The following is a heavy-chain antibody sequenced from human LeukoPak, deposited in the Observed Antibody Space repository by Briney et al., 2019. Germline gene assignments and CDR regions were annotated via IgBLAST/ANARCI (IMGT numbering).Heavy chain of an antibody. CDR2: ISHSGRT. V-gene: IGHV4-59*08. J-gene: IGHJ4*02. Sequence: PSETLSLTCTVSDDSISSYYWSWIRQPPGKGLEWIGYISHSGRTNYNPSLRSRVTISVATSKNQFSLRLSSVTAADTALYYCARHDYSNPRVDYWGQGTLVTVSS. D-gene: IGHD4-11*01. CDR3: ARHDYSNPRVDY. CDR1: DDSISSYY.